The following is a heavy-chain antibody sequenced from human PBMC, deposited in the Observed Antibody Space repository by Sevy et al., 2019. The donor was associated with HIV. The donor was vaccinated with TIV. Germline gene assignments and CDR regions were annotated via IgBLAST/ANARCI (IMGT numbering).Heavy chain of an antibody. J-gene: IGHJ6*03. V-gene: IGHV3-49*03. D-gene: IGHD6-19*01. CDR2: IRSKAYGGTT. CDR3: TRPLWLQSYYYYYMDV. Sequence: GGSLRLSCTASGFTFGDYAMSWFRQAPGKGLEWVGFIRSKAYGGTTEYAAYVKGRFTISREDSKSIGYLQMNSLKTEDTAVYYCTRPLWLQSYYYYYMDVWGKGTTVTVSS. CDR1: GFTFGDYA.